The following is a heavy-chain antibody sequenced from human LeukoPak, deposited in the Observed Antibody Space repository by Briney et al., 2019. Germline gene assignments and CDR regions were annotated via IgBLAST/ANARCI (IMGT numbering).Heavy chain of an antibody. CDR2: FYVSGAT. Sequence: GGSLRLSCAVSGFTVSSNYMGWVRQTPGKGLEWVSVFYVSGATYYAESVKGRFTISRDTYENTLLLQMNTLRVEGTAVYYCARLEKNSYYYMDVWGKGTTVTVSS. J-gene: IGHJ6*03. V-gene: IGHV3-53*01. D-gene: IGHD1-1*01. CDR3: ARLEKNSYYYMDV. CDR1: GFTVSSNY.